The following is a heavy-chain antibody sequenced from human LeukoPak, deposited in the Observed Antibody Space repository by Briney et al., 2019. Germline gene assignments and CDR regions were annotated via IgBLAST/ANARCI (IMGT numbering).Heavy chain of an antibody. CDR2: IIPIFGTA. Sequence: SVKVSCKASGGTFSSYAISWVRQAPGQGLGWMGGIIPIFGTANYAQKFQGRVTITADESTSTAYMELSSLRSEDTAVYYCARELSNNWNYLYWFDPWGQGTLVTVSS. V-gene: IGHV1-69*01. CDR1: GGTFSSYA. CDR3: ARELSNNWNYLYWFDP. J-gene: IGHJ5*02. D-gene: IGHD1-7*01.